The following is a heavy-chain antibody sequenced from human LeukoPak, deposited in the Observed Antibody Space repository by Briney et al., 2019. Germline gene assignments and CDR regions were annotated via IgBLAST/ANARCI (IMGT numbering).Heavy chain of an antibody. D-gene: IGHD6-19*01. CDR3: AKDQGTGFSDFDY. J-gene: IGHJ4*02. CDR2: ISSSSSYI. CDR1: GFTFSSYS. V-gene: IGHV3-21*01. Sequence: GGSLRLSCAASGFTFSSYSMNWVRQAPGKGLEWVSSISSSSSYIYYADSVKGRFTLSRDNSKNTLYLQMNSLTTEDTAVYYCAKDQGTGFSDFDYWGQGTLVTVSS.